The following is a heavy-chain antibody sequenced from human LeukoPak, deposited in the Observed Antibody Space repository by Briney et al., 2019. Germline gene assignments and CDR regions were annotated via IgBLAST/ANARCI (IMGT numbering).Heavy chain of an antibody. V-gene: IGHV3-20*04. Sequence: GGSLRLSCAASGFTFDDYGMSWVRQAPGKGLEWVSGINWNGGSTGYADSVKGRFTISRDNAKNSLYLQMNSLRAEDTAVYYCAREGVTMVRGVLVRSYNWFDPWGQGTLVTVSS. CDR2: INWNGGST. CDR3: AREGVTMVRGVLVRSYNWFDP. D-gene: IGHD3-10*01. J-gene: IGHJ5*02. CDR1: GFTFDDYG.